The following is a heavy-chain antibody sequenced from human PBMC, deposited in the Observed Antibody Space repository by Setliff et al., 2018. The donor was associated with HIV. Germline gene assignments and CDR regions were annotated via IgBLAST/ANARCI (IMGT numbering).Heavy chain of an antibody. D-gene: IGHD5-18*01. V-gene: IGHV3-48*01. CDR3: AVTSMASSFDY. Sequence: PGESLTISCAASGFTFSAYSMNWVRQAPGMGLEWISYISSSGVMYYADSVRGRFTISRDNGKNSLYLQMNSLRAEDTAVYYCAVTSMASSFDYWGQGALVTVSS. CDR2: ISSSGVM. J-gene: IGHJ4*02. CDR1: GFTFSAYS.